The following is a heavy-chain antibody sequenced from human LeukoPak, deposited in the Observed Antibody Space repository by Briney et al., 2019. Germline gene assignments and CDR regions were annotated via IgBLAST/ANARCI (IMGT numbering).Heavy chain of an antibody. Sequence: PGGSLRLSCSASGFTFRIYAMHWVRQAPGKGLEYVSTISSNGGSKYYADSLKGRFTVSRDNSKNTLYLQMSGLRPDDTAVYYCVNELVGGTEGGMDVWGQGTTVTVSS. J-gene: IGHJ6*02. CDR1: GFTFRIYA. CDR2: ISSNGGSK. D-gene: IGHD1-26*01. CDR3: VNELVGGTEGGMDV. V-gene: IGHV3-64D*09.